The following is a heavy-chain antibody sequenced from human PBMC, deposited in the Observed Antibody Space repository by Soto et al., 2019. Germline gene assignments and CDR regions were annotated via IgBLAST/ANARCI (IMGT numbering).Heavy chain of an antibody. Sequence: SETLSLTCTVSGGSISNSRYYWAWIRQPPGKGLEWIGSIYHTGNTYYNPSLRSRVTISVDTSKNQFSLKLSSVTAADTAVYYCARVPTPWGQGTLVTVSS. CDR3: ARVPTP. CDR2: IYHTGNT. J-gene: IGHJ5*02. CDR1: GGSISNSRYY. V-gene: IGHV4-39*07.